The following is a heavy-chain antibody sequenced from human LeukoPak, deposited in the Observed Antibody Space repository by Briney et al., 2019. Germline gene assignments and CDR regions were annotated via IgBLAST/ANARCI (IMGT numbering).Heavy chain of an antibody. Sequence: GGSLRLSCTASGFTFGDYAMSWFRQAPGKGLEWVGFIRSKAYGWTTEYAASVKGRFTISRDDSKSIAYLQMNSLKTEDTAVYYCTRELEVGATTVLNYYYYMDVWGKGTTVTVSS. D-gene: IGHD1-26*01. CDR3: TRELEVGATTVLNYYYYMDV. CDR2: IRSKAYGWTT. J-gene: IGHJ6*03. CDR1: GFTFGDYA. V-gene: IGHV3-49*03.